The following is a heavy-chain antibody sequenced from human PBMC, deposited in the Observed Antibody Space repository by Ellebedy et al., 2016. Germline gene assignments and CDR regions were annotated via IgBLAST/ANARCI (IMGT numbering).Heavy chain of an antibody. V-gene: IGHV3-23*01. Sequence: GGSLRLXXAASGFTFSSYAMSWVRQAPGKGLEWVSAISGSGGSTYYADSVKGRFTISRGNSKNTLYLQMNSLRAEDTAVYYCAKMSWLLLDYYYGMDVWGQGTTVTVSS. CDR1: GFTFSSYA. J-gene: IGHJ6*02. D-gene: IGHD3-3*01. CDR3: AKMSWLLLDYYYGMDV. CDR2: ISGSGGST.